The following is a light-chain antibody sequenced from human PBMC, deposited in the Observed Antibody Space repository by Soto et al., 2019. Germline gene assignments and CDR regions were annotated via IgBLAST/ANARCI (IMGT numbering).Light chain of an antibody. CDR3: QQSYSTPLLT. J-gene: IGKJ4*01. CDR2: AAS. Sequence: DIQMTHFPSSLSASVGDRVAITCRASQSIRNLLHWYQQKPVNAPRLLIYAASSLQTGVPSRFIGSGSGTDFTLTISSLQPEDFATYYCQQSYSTPLLTFGGGTKVEIK. CDR1: QSIRNL. V-gene: IGKV1-39*01.